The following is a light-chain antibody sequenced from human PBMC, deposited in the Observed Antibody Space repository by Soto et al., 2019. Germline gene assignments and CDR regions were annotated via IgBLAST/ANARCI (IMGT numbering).Light chain of an antibody. CDR3: QQSYSTPRT. CDR2: AAS. V-gene: IGKV1-39*01. CDR1: QSISNY. Sequence: DIQMTQSPSSLSASVGDRVTITCRASQSISNYLNRYQQKPGKAPKILIYAASSLQSGVPSRFSGSGSGTDFTLAISSLQAEDFATYYCQQSYSTPRTFGQGTTVDIK. J-gene: IGKJ2*01.